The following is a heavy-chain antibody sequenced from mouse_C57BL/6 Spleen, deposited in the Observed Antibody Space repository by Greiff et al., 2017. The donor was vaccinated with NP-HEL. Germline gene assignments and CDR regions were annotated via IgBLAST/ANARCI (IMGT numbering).Heavy chain of an antibody. Sequence: QVQLKQSGPELVKPGASVKISCKASGYAFSSSWMNWVKQRPGKGLEWIGRIYPGDGDTNYNGKFKGKATLTADKSSSTAYMQLSSLTSEDSAVYFCARERLGGLSDYWGQGTTLTVSS. CDR1: GYAFSSSW. J-gene: IGHJ2*01. V-gene: IGHV1-82*01. CDR3: ARERLGGLSDY. D-gene: IGHD1-2*01. CDR2: IYPGDGDT.